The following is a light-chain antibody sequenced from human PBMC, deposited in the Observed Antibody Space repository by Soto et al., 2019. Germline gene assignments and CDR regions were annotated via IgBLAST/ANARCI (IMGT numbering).Light chain of an antibody. J-gene: IGKJ5*01. CDR1: QTVNNN. V-gene: IGKV3D-15*01. CDR3: QQRKNWQVT. CDR2: GAS. Sequence: ETVMTQSPATLSVSPGEGATLSCRASQTVNNNLAWYQQKPGQAPRLLIYGASSRATGIPARFSGSGSGTDFTLTISSLEPEDFAVYYCQQRKNWQVTFGQGTRLEIK.